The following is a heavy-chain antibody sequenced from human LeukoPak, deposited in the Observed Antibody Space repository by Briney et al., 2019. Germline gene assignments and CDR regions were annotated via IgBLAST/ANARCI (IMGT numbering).Heavy chain of an antibody. V-gene: IGHV3-21*01. J-gene: IGHJ4*02. CDR3: AKDPGILWFGESARGY. CDR1: GFTFSSYS. CDR2: ISSSSSYI. Sequence: GGSLRLSCAASGFTFSSYSMNWVRQAPGKGLEWVSSISSSSSYIYYADSVKGRFTISRDNAKNSLYLQMNSLRAEDTAVYYCAKDPGILWFGESARGYWGQGTLVTVSS. D-gene: IGHD3-10*01.